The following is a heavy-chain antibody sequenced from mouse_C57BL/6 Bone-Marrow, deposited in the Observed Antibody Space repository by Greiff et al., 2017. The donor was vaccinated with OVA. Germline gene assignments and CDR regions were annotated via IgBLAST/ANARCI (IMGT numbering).Heavy chain of an antibody. Sequence: VMLVESGPELVRPGVSVKISCKGSGYTFTDYAMHWVKQSHAKSLEWIGVISTYYGDASYNQKFKDKATITVDKSSSTAYMELARLTSEESAVYYCARYDGYYLYYFDYWGQGTTLTVSS. V-gene: IGHV1-67*01. CDR3: ARYDGYYLYYFDY. D-gene: IGHD2-3*01. CDR1: GYTFTDYA. CDR2: ISTYYGDA. J-gene: IGHJ2*01.